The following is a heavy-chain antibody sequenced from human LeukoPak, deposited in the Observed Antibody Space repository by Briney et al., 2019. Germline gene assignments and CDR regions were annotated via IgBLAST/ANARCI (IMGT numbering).Heavy chain of an antibody. D-gene: IGHD2-2*01. CDR2: ISGSGGST. CDR1: GFTFSSYA. J-gene: IGHJ6*03. Sequence: GGSLRLSCAASGFTFSSYAMSWVRQAPGKGLEWVSAISGSGGSTYYADSVKGRFTISRDNSKNTLYLQMNSLRAEATAVYYCAKGTAYRPRANYMDVWGKGTTVTVSS. V-gene: IGHV3-23*01. CDR3: AKGTAYRPRANYMDV.